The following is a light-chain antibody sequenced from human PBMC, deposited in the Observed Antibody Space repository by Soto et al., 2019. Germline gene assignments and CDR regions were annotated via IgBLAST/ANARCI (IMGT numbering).Light chain of an antibody. CDR3: QQYKDWSPNT. V-gene: IGKV3D-15*01. CDR1: QSISGN. CDR2: GAS. J-gene: IGKJ1*01. Sequence: ETVLTQSPDTLSLSPGERATLSCRASQSISGNLGWYQQKPGQAPRLLIYGASSRATGIPAGFSGSGSGTEYTTPTSSLQQAEDATYYCQQYKDWSPNTFGQGTRLDIK.